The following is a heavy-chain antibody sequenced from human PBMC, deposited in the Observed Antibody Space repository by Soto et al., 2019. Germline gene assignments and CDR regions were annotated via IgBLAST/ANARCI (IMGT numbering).Heavy chain of an antibody. CDR1: GYTFTGYY. D-gene: IGHD6-13*01. CDR2: INPNSGGT. Sequence: ASVKVSCKASGYTFTGYYMHWVRQAPGQGLEWMGWINPNSGGTNYAQRFQGRVTMTRDTSISTAYMELSRLRSDDTAVYYCARDRAIEAGFEYWGQGTLVSVSS. J-gene: IGHJ4*02. V-gene: IGHV1-2*02. CDR3: ARDRAIEAGFEY.